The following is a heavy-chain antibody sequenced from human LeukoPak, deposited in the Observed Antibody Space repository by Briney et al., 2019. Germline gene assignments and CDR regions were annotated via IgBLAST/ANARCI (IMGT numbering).Heavy chain of an antibody. CDR1: GFTFSHYA. CDR2: IRYDGNNK. D-gene: IGHD4-23*01. V-gene: IGHV3-30*02. Sequence: GRSLRLSCAASGFTFSHYALHWVRQAPGKGLEWVAFIRYDGNNKYYADSVKGRFTISRDNSKNTLYLQMDSLRAEDTAVYYCAKDSTTTVVPYYFEYWGQGTLVTVSS. CDR3: AKDSTTTVVPYYFEY. J-gene: IGHJ4*02.